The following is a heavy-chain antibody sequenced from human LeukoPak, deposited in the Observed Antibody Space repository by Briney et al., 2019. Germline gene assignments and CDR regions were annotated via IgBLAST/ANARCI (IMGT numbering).Heavy chain of an antibody. J-gene: IGHJ5*02. D-gene: IGHD6-13*01. CDR2: INPNSGGT. CDR1: GYTFTGYY. CDR3: AREGSSWYLGWFDP. Sequence: ASVKVSCKASGYTFTGYYMHWVRQAPGQGLEWMGWINPNSGGTSYAQKFQGRVTMTRDTSISTAYMELSRLRSDDTAVYYCAREGSSWYLGWFDPWGQGTLVTVSS. V-gene: IGHV1-2*02.